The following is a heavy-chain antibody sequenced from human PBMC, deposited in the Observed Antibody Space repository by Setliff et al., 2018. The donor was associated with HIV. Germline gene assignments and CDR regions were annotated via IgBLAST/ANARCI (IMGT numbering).Heavy chain of an antibody. CDR1: GVSITTYY. V-gene: IGHV4-59*08. CDR3: ARGATKYYFDY. D-gene: IGHD5-12*01. J-gene: IGHJ4*02. Sequence: PSETLSLTCTVSGVSITTYYWSWIRQTPGKGLEWIGYIYYIGSVIYNYSFESRVTMTLDMSKSQFSLSLRSVTAADTAVYYCARGATKYYFDYWGQGTLVTVSS. CDR2: IYYIGSV.